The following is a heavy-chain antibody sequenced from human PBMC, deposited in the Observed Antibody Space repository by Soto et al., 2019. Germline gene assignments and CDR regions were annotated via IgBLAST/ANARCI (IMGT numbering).Heavy chain of an antibody. J-gene: IGHJ4*02. V-gene: IGHV3-21*01. CDR3: ARDLPGANTIFGVVISSFRPVDY. Sequence: GGSLRLSCAASGFTFSSYSMNWVRQAPGKGLEWVSSISSSSSYIYYADSVKGRFTISRDNAKNSLYLQMNSLRAEDTAVYYCARDLPGANTIFGVVISSFRPVDYWGQGTLVTVSS. CDR1: GFTFSSYS. CDR2: ISSSSSYI. D-gene: IGHD3-3*01.